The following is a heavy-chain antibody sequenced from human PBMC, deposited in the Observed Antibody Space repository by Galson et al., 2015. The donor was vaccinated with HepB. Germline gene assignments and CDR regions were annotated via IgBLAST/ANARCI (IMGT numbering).Heavy chain of an antibody. CDR1: GFTFSSYG. V-gene: IGHV3-33*08. CDR3: ARGSPIPYYFDY. J-gene: IGHJ4*02. CDR2: IWYDGSNK. Sequence: SLRLSCAASGFTFSSYGTHWVRQAPGEGLEWVAVIWYDGSNKYYADSVKGRFTISRDNSKNTLYLQMNSLRVEDTAVYYCARGSPIPYYFDYWGQGTLVTVSS.